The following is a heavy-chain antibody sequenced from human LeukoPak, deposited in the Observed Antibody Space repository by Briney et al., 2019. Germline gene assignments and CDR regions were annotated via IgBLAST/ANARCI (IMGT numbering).Heavy chain of an antibody. D-gene: IGHD6-13*01. V-gene: IGHV3-23*01. CDR2: ISGSGGST. Sequence: PGGSLRLSCAASGFTFSDYFLTWIRQAPGKGLEWVSAISGSGGSTYYADSVKGRFTISRDNSKNTLYLQMNSLRAEDTAVYYCAKDPRPGIAAAGSPRGGDYWGQGTLVTVSS. J-gene: IGHJ4*02. CDR3: AKDPRPGIAAAGSPRGGDY. CDR1: GFTFSDYF.